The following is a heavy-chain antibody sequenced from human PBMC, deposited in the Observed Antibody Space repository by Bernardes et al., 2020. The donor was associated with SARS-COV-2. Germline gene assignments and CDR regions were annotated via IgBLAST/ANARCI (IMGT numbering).Heavy chain of an antibody. CDR3: ARDRGMDGYSLYDY. J-gene: IGHJ4*02. V-gene: IGHV1-2*02. Sequence: ASVKVSCKASGYTFTGYYMHWVRQAPGQGLEWMGWINPNSGGTNYAQKFQGRVTMTRDTSISTAYMELSRLRSDDTAVYYCARDRGMDGYSLYDYWGPGTLVTVSS. CDR1: GYTFTGYY. D-gene: IGHD5-18*01. CDR2: INPNSGGT.